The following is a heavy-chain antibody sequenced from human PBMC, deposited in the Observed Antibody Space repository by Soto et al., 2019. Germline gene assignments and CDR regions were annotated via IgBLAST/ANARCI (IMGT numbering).Heavy chain of an antibody. CDR3: ARGIYDFWSGYFLDY. V-gene: IGHV3-64*01. CDR1: GFTFSSYA. CDR2: ISSNGGST. D-gene: IGHD3-3*01. Sequence: EVQLVESGGGLVQPGGSLRLSCAASGFTFSSYAMHWVRQAPGKGLEYVSAISSNGGSTYYANSVKGRFTISRNNSKNTLYLQMGRLRAEDMAVYYCARGIYDFWSGYFLDYWGQGTLVTVSS. J-gene: IGHJ4*02.